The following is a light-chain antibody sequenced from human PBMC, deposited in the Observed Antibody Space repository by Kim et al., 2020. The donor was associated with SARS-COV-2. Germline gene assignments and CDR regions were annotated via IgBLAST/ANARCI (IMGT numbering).Light chain of an antibody. CDR3: KQYPSHPYP. CDR2: KSS. CDR1: QTISTC. Sequence: DIQMTQSPSSLSASVGDRVTITCRASQTISTCLSWYQQKPGTAPKLLIHKSSSLQGGVPSRFSGSGSGTEFTLTITSLQPDDFEPSYCKQYPSHPYPFGHGTKLIIK. V-gene: IGKV1-5*03. J-gene: IGKJ2*01.